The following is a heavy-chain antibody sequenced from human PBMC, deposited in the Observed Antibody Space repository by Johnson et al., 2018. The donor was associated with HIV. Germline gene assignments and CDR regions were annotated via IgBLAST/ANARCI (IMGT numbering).Heavy chain of an antibody. CDR1: GFTFTSYG. CDR3: ARWGYSSSPLDAFDI. CDR2: IRYDGSNK. Sequence: QVQLVESGGGVVQPGGSLRLSCAASGFTFTSYGMHWVRQAPGKGLEWVSFIRYDGSNKYPVDSVKGRFTISSNNSKKTLYQQMDKMRAEDTAVYCCARWGYSSSPLDAFDIWGQGTVVTVSS. D-gene: IGHD6-6*01. J-gene: IGHJ3*02. V-gene: IGHV3-30*02.